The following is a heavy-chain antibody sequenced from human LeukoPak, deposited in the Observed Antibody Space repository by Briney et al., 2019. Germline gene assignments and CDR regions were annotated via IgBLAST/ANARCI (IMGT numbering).Heavy chain of an antibody. D-gene: IGHD1-26*01. CDR1: GFTFSSYG. Sequence: GGSLRLSCAASGFTFSSYGMHWVHQAPGKGLEWVAFIRYDGSNKYYADSVKGRFTISRDNSKNTLYLQMNSLRAEDTAVYYCAKVPLGGSYIWFDPWGQGTLVTVSS. J-gene: IGHJ5*02. CDR3: AKVPLGGSYIWFDP. V-gene: IGHV3-30*02. CDR2: IRYDGSNK.